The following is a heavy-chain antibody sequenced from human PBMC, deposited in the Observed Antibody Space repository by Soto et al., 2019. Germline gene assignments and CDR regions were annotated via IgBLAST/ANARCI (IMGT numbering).Heavy chain of an antibody. CDR3: ARDQNFWSGYLKYYYYGMDV. J-gene: IGHJ6*02. CDR1: GGSISSGGYY. Sequence: PSETLSLTCTVSGGSISSGGYYWSWIRQHPGKGLEWIGYIYYSGSTYYNPSLKSRVTISVDTSKNQFSLKLSSVTAADTAVYYCARDQNFWSGYLKYYYYGMDVWGQGTTVTVSS. CDR2: IYYSGST. D-gene: IGHD3-3*01. V-gene: IGHV4-31*03.